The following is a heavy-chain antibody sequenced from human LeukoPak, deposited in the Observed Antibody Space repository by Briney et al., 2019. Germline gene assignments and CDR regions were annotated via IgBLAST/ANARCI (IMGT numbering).Heavy chain of an antibody. J-gene: IGHJ5*02. CDR2: INPNSGGT. CDR3: ARAAMVRGGNWFDP. D-gene: IGHD3-10*01. Sequence: ASVKVSCKASGYTFTGYYMHWVRQAPGQGLEWMGWINPNSGGTNYAQKFQGRVTMIRDTSISTAYMELSRLRSDDTAVYYCARAAMVRGGNWFDPWGQGTLVTVSS. CDR1: GYTFTGYY. V-gene: IGHV1-2*02.